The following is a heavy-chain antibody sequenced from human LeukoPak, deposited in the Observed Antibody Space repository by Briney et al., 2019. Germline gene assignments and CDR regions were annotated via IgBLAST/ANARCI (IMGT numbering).Heavy chain of an antibody. V-gene: IGHV3-23*01. J-gene: IGHJ4*02. Sequence: GGSLRLSCAASGFTFSSYAMTWVRQAPGKGLGWVSSIRGSGANTYYADSVKVRFTISRDNSKNTLYLQMNSLRAEDTAVYYCAKCRPDSNGCADHWGQGTLVTVSS. CDR2: IRGSGANT. CDR1: GFTFSSYA. CDR3: AKCRPDSNGCADH. D-gene: IGHD6-19*01.